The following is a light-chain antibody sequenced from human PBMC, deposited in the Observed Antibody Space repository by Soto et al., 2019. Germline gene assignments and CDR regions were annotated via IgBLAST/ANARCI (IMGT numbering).Light chain of an antibody. CDR2: EVN. Sequence: QSALTQPPSASGSPGQSVTISCTGTSSDVGGYNYVSWYQQHPGKVPKLMVYEVNKRPSGVPDRFSGSKSGNTASLTVSGLQAEDDADYYCTSYAGGNNVFGTGTKLTGL. V-gene: IGLV2-8*01. CDR1: SSDVGGYNY. J-gene: IGLJ1*01. CDR3: TSYAGGNNV.